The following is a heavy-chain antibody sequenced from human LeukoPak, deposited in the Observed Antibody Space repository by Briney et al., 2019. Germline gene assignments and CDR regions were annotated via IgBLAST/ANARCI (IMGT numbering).Heavy chain of an antibody. CDR1: GFTFSSYA. D-gene: IGHD3-22*01. J-gene: IGHJ3*02. Sequence: GGSLRLSCAASGFTFSSYAMHWVRQAPGEGLEWVAVISYDGSNKYYADSVKGRFTISRDNSKNTLYLQMNSLRAEDTAVYYCAYPDVYYDSRGYDAFDIWGQGTMVTISS. CDR2: ISYDGSNK. CDR3: AYPDVYYDSRGYDAFDI. V-gene: IGHV3-30-3*01.